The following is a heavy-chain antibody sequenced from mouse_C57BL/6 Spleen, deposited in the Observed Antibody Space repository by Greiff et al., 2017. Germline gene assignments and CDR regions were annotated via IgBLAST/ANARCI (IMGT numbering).Heavy chain of an antibody. V-gene: IGHV7-3*01. CDR1: GFTFTDYY. D-gene: IGHD1-1*01. J-gene: IGHJ3*01. CDR2: IRHTANGYTT. Sequence: EVKLMESGGGLVQPGGSLSLSCAASGFTFTDYYMSWVRQPPGKALEWLGFIRHTANGYTTEYSASVTGRFNISRDKAQSILYLQMNARRAEDRATYYCARSRQYYGSSPPVADWGQGTLVTVSA. CDR3: ARSRQYYGSSPPVAD.